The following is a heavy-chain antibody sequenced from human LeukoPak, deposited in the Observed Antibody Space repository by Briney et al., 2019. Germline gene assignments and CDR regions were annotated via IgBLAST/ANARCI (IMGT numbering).Heavy chain of an antibody. CDR2: IRYDGSNK. Sequence: GGSLRLSCAASGFTFSSYGMHWVRQAPGKGLEWVAFIRYDGSNKYYADSVKGRFTISRDNSKNTLYLQMNSRRAEDTAVYYCAKGLEMATTLDYWGQGTLVTVSS. CDR3: AKGLEMATTLDY. V-gene: IGHV3-30*02. D-gene: IGHD5-24*01. CDR1: GFTFSSYG. J-gene: IGHJ4*02.